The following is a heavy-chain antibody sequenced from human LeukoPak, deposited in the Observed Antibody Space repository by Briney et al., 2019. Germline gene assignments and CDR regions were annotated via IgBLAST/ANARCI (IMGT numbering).Heavy chain of an antibody. J-gene: IGHJ3*02. CDR3: ARVGSFLDAFDI. Sequence: GSLRLSCAASGFSLSDSYVNWIRQAPGKGLEWISHISKTGTTINYADSVRGRFTISRDNSKNSVFLQMSGLRAEDTAVYYCARVGSFLDAFDIWGQGTMVTVSS. V-gene: IGHV3-11*04. D-gene: IGHD3-16*01. CDR2: ISKTGTTI. CDR1: GFSLSDSY.